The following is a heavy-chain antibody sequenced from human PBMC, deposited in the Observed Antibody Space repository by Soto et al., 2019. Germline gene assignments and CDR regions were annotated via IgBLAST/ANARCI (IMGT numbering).Heavy chain of an antibody. D-gene: IGHD5-12*01. CDR3: VKSRGGNNFDFFD. Sequence: PWGSLILSCSASGFTFSSYAMHWVRQAPGKGLEYVSGVRGNGDPPFYADSVKGRFTISRDNSKNTLYLQMSSLSADDTAVYYCVKSRGGNNFDFFDWGQGALVTVSS. CDR2: VRGNGDPP. V-gene: IGHV3-64D*06. CDR1: GFTFSSYA. J-gene: IGHJ4*02.